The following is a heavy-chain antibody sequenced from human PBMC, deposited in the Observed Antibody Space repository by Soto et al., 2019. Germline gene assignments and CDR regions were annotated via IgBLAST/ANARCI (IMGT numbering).Heavy chain of an antibody. CDR3: TPLASGHYGYDF. D-gene: IGHD3-3*01. CDR2: IKTKSSGGTT. Sequence: DVPLVESGGDLVKPGGSLRLSCAASGFAFSAASMSWVRQAPGQGLEWVGRIKTKSSGGTTDYAAPVKGRFTISRDDSKNTVYLQMDSLKAEDTAVYSCTPLASGHYGYDFWGQGTLVTVSS. CDR1: GFAFSAAS. V-gene: IGHV3-15*01. J-gene: IGHJ4*02.